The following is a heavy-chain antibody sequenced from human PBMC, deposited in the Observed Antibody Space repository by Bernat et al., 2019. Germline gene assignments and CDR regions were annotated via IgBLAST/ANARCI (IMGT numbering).Heavy chain of an antibody. V-gene: IGHV3-15*07. CDR2: IKSKTDGGTT. CDR3: ARDPHSSGYWIDY. Sequence: EVQLVESGGGLVKPGGSLRLSCAASGFTFSNAWMNWVRQAPGKGLEWVGRIKSKTDGGTTDYAAPVKGRFTISRDDSKNTLYLQMNSLKTEDTAVYYCARDPHSSGYWIDYWGQGTLVTVSS. D-gene: IGHD3-22*01. CDR1: GFTFSNAW. J-gene: IGHJ4*02.